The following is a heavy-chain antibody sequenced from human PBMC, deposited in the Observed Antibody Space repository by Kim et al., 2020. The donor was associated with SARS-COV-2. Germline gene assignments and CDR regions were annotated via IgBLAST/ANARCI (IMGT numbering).Heavy chain of an antibody. CDR1: GFSFSTDW. D-gene: IGHD2-15*01. CDR2: IKEDGSSR. Sequence: GGSLRLSCEASGFSFSTDWMTWVRQIPGKGLEWVANIKEDGSSRNYVDSVRGRFTISRDNAKNSLSLQMNSLRVEDSATYYCAIVADSSFPHWGRGTLVTVS. J-gene: IGHJ4*02. V-gene: IGHV3-7*03. CDR3: AIVADSSFPH.